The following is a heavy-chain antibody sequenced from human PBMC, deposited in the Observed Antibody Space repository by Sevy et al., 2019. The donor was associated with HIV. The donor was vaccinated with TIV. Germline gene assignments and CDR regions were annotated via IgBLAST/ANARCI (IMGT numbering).Heavy chain of an antibody. J-gene: IGHJ4*02. D-gene: IGHD6-19*01. CDR1: GYTFTSYD. CDR3: ARAGSGWYDHYFDD. Sequence: ASVKVSCKTSGYTFTSYDINWVRQATGQGLEWMGWMSPKSGNTGYAQKFQGRLTMTRNTSISTAYMELSSLRSDDTVVYYCARAGSGWYDHYFDDWGQGTLVTVSS. CDR2: MSPKSGNT. V-gene: IGHV1-8*01.